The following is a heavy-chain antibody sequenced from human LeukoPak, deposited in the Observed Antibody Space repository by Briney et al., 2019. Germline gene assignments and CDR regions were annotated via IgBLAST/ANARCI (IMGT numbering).Heavy chain of an antibody. CDR3: AKGGSPPPYYFDY. J-gene: IGHJ4*02. D-gene: IGHD1-26*01. CDR1: GDSISSWH. Sequence: PSETLSLTCAVSGDSISSWHWSWIRQPPGKGLEWIGYIYYSGTTYYNPSLKSRVSISFDTSKNQFSLKLSSVTAADTAVYYCAKGGSPPPYYFDYWGQGTLVTVSS. CDR2: IYYSGTT. V-gene: IGHV4-59*01.